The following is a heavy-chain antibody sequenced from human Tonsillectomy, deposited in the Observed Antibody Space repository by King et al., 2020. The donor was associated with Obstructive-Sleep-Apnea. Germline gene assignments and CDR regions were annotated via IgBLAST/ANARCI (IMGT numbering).Heavy chain of an antibody. V-gene: IGHV3-9*01. CDR3: AKDVGGGGNSGYYYGMDV. D-gene: IGHD4-23*01. CDR2: ISWNSGST. J-gene: IGHJ6*02. Sequence: QLVESGGGLVQPGRSLRLSCAASGFIFDDFAMNWVRQAPGKGLEWVSGISWNSGSTVYADSVKGRFPISRDNAKNSLYLQMNSLRAEDTALYYCAKDVGGGGNSGYYYGMDVWGQGTTVTVSS. CDR1: GFIFDDFA.